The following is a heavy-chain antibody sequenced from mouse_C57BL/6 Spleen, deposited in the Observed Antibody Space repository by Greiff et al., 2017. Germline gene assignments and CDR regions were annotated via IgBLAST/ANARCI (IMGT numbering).Heavy chain of an antibody. CDR3: ASPDYYGSSRFAY. CDR1: GYTFTSYW. Sequence: QVQLQQPGAELVKPGASVKVSCKASGYTFTSYWMHWVKQRPGQGLEWIGRIHPSDSDTNYNQKFKGKATVTVDKSSSTAYMQLSILTSEDAAVYDCASPDYYGSSRFAYWGQGTLVTVSA. J-gene: IGHJ3*01. D-gene: IGHD1-1*01. V-gene: IGHV1-74*01. CDR2: IHPSDSDT.